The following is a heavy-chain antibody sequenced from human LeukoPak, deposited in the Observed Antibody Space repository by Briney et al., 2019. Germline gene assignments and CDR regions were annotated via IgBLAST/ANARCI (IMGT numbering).Heavy chain of an antibody. J-gene: IGHJ4*02. D-gene: IGHD4-17*01. Sequence: PSGTLSLTCAVSGGSINSGGYSWSWIRQPPGKGLEWLVYIYDSGATYYNPSLKTRLTTSIDTSNNQFSLKLSSVTTADTAMYYCARTTKVAHGDGENYFDYWGQGMRVTVSS. CDR3: ARTTKVAHGDGENYFDY. CDR2: IYDSGAT. CDR1: GGSINSGGYS. V-gene: IGHV4-30-4*07.